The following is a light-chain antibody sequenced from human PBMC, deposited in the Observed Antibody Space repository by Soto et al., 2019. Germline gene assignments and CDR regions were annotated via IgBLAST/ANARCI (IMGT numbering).Light chain of an antibody. CDR1: QTIYNN. Sequence: EIVMTQSPANLSVSSGDRATLSCRASQTIYNNVAWYQQRPGQAPRLLIYDASTRATSVPARFSGSGYGTDFTLSISGLQSADCAVYYCQLFNKWPLTFGGGTKVEIK. V-gene: IGKV3-15*01. J-gene: IGKJ4*01. CDR2: DAS. CDR3: QLFNKWPLT.